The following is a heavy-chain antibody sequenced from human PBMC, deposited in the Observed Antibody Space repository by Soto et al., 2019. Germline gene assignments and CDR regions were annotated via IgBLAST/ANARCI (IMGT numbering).Heavy chain of an antibody. J-gene: IGHJ5*02. D-gene: IGHD2-2*01. Sequence: ASVKVSCKASGYTFSTYYINWVRQATVRGLEWMGWMNPNSGTTGYAQKFQDRVTMTRNNSIDTAYLELSSLSSDDTAVYYCARGPYCSTTGCRRWVWFDPWGQGTLVTVSS. V-gene: IGHV1-8*01. CDR1: GYTFSTYY. CDR3: ARGPYCSTTGCRRWVWFDP. CDR2: MNPNSGTT.